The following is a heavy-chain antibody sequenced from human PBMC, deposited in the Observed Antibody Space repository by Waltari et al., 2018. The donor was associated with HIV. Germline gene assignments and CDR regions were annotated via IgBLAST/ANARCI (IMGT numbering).Heavy chain of an antibody. CDR3: ARDSSLGWLRSPQGGMDV. V-gene: IGHV4-39*07. Sequence: QLQLQESGPGLVKPSETLSLTCTVSGGSISSSSYYWGWIRQPPGKGLEWIGSIYYRRGSYDIPSLTSRVTRSVDTSKNQFSLKLSSVTAADTAVYYCARDSSLGWLRSPQGGMDVWVQGTTVTVSS. D-gene: IGHD5-12*01. CDR2: IYYRRGS. J-gene: IGHJ6*01. CDR1: GGSISSSSYY.